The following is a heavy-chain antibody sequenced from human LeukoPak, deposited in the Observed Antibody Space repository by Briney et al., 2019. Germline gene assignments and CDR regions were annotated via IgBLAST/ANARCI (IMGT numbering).Heavy chain of an antibody. Sequence: SETLSLTCAVYGVSFSGYYWSWIRQPPGKGLEWIGEINHSGSTNYNPSLKSRVTISVDTSKNQFSLKLSSVTAADTAVYYCARSLYNWNYGTLDYWGQGTLVTVSS. V-gene: IGHV4-34*01. J-gene: IGHJ4*02. CDR2: INHSGST. D-gene: IGHD1-7*01. CDR3: ARSLYNWNYGTLDY. CDR1: GVSFSGYY.